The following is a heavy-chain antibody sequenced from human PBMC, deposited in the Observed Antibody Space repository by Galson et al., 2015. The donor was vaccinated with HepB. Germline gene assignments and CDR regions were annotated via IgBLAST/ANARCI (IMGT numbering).Heavy chain of an antibody. Sequence: SLRLSCAASGFTFSSYSMNWVRQAPGKGLEWVSYISSSSSTIYYADSVKGRFTISRDNAKNSLYLQMNSLRAEDTAVYYCAREAVAVAGFNYYYYGMDDWGQGTTVTVSS. CDR2: ISSSSSTI. CDR1: GFTFSSYS. D-gene: IGHD6-19*01. V-gene: IGHV3-48*01. CDR3: AREAVAVAGFNYYYYGMDD. J-gene: IGHJ6*02.